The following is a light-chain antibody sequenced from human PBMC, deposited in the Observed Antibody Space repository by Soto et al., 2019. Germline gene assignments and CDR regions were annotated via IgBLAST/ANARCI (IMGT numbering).Light chain of an antibody. CDR2: DAS. CDR1: QSVSGY. Sequence: EIVLTQSPDTLSLSPGERATLSCRASQSVSGYLGWYHQKPGQAPRLLIHDASNRAYGVPARFRGSGSGTNYTLTIASLEPDDFAVYYCQQRSNWPYLTFGGGTRV. J-gene: IGKJ4*01. V-gene: IGKV3-11*01. CDR3: QQRSNWPYLT.